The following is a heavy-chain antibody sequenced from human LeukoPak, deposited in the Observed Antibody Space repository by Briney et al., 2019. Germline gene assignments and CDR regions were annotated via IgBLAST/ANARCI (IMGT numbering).Heavy chain of an antibody. CDR3: ARDGGYCSGGSCGWDYFDY. V-gene: IGHV1-2*02. J-gene: IGHJ4*02. Sequence: ASVKVSCKASGYTFTGYYMHWVRQAPGQGLEWMGWINPNSGGTNYAQKFQGRVTMTRDTSISTAYMELSRLRSDGTAVYYCARDGGYCSGGSCGWDYFDYWGQGTLVTVSS. D-gene: IGHD2-15*01. CDR2: INPNSGGT. CDR1: GYTFTGYY.